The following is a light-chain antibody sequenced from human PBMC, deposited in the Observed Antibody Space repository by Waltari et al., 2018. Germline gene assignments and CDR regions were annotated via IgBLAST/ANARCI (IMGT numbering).Light chain of an antibody. CDR3: QVWDFTSDCV. Sequence: SYELAQPPSVSVAPGKTASITCGGEDIGIKSGYWYQQKPGQAPVLVTYNDSDRPSGIPERFSGSNSGNTATLTIRRVEAGDEADYYCQVWDFTSDCVFSGGTKLTVL. J-gene: IGLJ3*02. V-gene: IGLV3-21*04. CDR2: NDS. CDR1: DIGIKS.